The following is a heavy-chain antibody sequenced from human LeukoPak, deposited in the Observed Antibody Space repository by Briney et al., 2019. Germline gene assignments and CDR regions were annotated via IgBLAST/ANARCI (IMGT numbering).Heavy chain of an antibody. CDR3: ARDPSPTVTKVYFDY. D-gene: IGHD4-17*01. CDR1: GFTFSSYG. CDR2: IWYDGISK. Sequence: GGSLRLSCAASGFTFSSYGMHWVRQAPGKGLEWVALIWYDGISKYYADSVKGRFTISRDNSKNTLYLQMNSLRAEDTAVYYCARDPSPTVTKVYFDYWGQGTLVTVSS. J-gene: IGHJ4*02. V-gene: IGHV3-33*01.